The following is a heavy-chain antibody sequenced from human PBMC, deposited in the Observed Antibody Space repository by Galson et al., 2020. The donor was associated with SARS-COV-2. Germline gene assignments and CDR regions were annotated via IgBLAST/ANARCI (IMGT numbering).Heavy chain of an antibody. CDR3: ARDSGIAAXXXXFXL. D-gene: IGHD6-13*01. V-gene: IGHV3-21*01. CDR2: ISSSSSYI. CDR1: GFTFSSYS. Sequence: TGGSLRLSCAASGFTFSSYSMNWVRQAPGKGLEWVSSISSSSSYIYYADSVKGRFTISRDNAKNSLYLQMNSLRAEDTAVYYCARDSGIAAXXXXFXLXGRGT. J-gene: IGHJ2*01.